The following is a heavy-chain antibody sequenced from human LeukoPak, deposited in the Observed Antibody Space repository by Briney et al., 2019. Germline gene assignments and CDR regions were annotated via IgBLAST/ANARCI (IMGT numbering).Heavy chain of an antibody. J-gene: IGHJ6*02. D-gene: IGHD4-17*01. CDR1: GGTFSSYA. CDR3: ARDDYGDGYYYYGMDV. V-gene: IGHV1-69*13. CDR2: IIPIFGTA. Sequence: ASVKVSCKASGGTFSSYAISWVRQAPGQGLEWMGGIIPIFGTANYAQKFQGRVTITADESTSTAYMELSSLRSEDTAVYYCARDDYGDGYYYYGMDVWGQGTTVTVSS.